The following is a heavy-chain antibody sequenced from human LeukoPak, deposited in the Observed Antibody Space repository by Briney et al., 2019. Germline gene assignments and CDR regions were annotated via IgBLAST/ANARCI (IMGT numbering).Heavy chain of an antibody. Sequence: PSETLSLTCAVYGGSFSGYYWSWIRQPPGKGLEWIGEINHSGSANYNPSLKSRVTISVDTSKNQFSLKLSSVTAADTAVYYCARGIGYYDYVWGSYRSPYFDYWGQGTLVTVSS. J-gene: IGHJ4*02. CDR1: GGSFSGYY. V-gene: IGHV4-34*01. CDR2: INHSGSA. CDR3: ARGIGYYDYVWGSYRSPYFDY. D-gene: IGHD3-16*02.